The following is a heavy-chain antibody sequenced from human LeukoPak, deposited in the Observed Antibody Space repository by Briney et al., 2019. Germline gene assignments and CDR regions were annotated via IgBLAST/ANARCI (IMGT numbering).Heavy chain of an antibody. CDR1: AFSVSTNY. J-gene: IGHJ4*02. D-gene: IGHD6-19*01. CDR2: ISGSGGST. V-gene: IGHV3-23*01. CDR3: AKDRSSGWYDY. Sequence: PGGSLRLSCAVSAFSVSTNYMAWVRQAPGKGLEWVSAISGSGGSTYYADSVKGRFTISRDNSKNTLYLQMNSLRAEDTAVYYCAKDRSSGWYDYWGQGTLVTVSS.